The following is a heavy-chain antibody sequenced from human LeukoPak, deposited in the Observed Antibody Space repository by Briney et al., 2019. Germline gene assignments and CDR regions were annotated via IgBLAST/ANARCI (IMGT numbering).Heavy chain of an antibody. CDR2: ISPYNGNT. J-gene: IGHJ3*02. CDR3: ATLRGRGAFDI. D-gene: IGHD3-16*01. V-gene: IGHV1-18*01. CDR1: GYTFISYG. Sequence: ASAKVSCKASGYTFISYGISWVRQAPGQGLEWMGWISPYNGNTNDAQKLQGRVTMTTDTSTSTAYRERRSLRSDDTAVYYCATLRGRGAFDIWGQGTMVTVSS.